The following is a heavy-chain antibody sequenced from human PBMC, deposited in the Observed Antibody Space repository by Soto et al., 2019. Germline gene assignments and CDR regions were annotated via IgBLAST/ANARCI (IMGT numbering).Heavy chain of an antibody. CDR2: IHYSGST. D-gene: IGHD1-1*01. CDR1: GGSFNSYF. V-gene: IGHV4-59*01. CDR3: ARVNQLAPKRNASDM. J-gene: IGHJ3*02. Sequence: SETLSLTCTVSGGSFNSYFWSWVRQPPGKGLEWIGYIHYSGSTNYNPSLKSRITMSVYTSKSQFSLKLSSVTAADTAVYYCARVNQLAPKRNASDMWGKRTLVTVSS.